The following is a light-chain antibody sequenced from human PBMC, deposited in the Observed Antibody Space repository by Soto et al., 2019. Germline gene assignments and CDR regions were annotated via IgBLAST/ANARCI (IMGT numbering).Light chain of an antibody. CDR3: QQYGSSPPTWT. V-gene: IGKV3-20*01. Sequence: EIVLTQSPATLSLSPGERATLSCRASHSVSSTYLAWYQQKPGQAPRLLIFGASSRATGIPDRFSGSGSGTDFTLTISRLEPEDFAVYYCQQYGSSPPTWTFGQGTKVDIK. J-gene: IGKJ1*01. CDR2: GAS. CDR1: HSVSSTY.